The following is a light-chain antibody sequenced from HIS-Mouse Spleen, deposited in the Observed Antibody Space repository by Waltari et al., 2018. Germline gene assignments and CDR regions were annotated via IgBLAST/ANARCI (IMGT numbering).Light chain of an antibody. CDR1: ALPKKY. CDR3: QAWDSSTVV. CDR2: QDS. Sequence: SYELTQPPSVSVSPGQTARITCSGDALPKKYAYWYQQKSGQSPVLGIYQDSKRPSGIPERFSGSSSGNTATLTISGTQAMDEADYYCQAWDSSTVVFGGGTKLTVL. V-gene: IGLV3-1*01. J-gene: IGLJ2*01.